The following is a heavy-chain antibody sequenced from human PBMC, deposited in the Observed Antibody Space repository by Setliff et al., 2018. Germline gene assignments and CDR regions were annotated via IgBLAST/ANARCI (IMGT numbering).Heavy chain of an antibody. Sequence: SETLSLTCAVYGGSFSDYWWSWIRQLPGKGLEWIAEIHHSGSTNFHPSLKSRVTISVDTSKNQFSLKLSSVTAADTAVYYCARRGMSSSWFQGYFDYWGQGTLVTVSS. CDR2: IHHSGST. V-gene: IGHV4-34*01. D-gene: IGHD6-13*01. J-gene: IGHJ4*02. CDR1: GGSFSDYW. CDR3: ARRGMSSSWFQGYFDY.